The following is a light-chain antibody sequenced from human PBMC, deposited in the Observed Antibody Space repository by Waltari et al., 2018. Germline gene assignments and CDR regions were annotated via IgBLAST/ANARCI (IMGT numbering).Light chain of an antibody. J-gene: IGKJ4*01. V-gene: IGKV4-1*01. CDR3: QQYFTSPSLT. CDR2: WES. Sequence: DIVMTQSPDTLTVSLGERATINCKTSQSVLYTSNNKNYLGCYQQKPGQPPKLLIYWESTRDSGVPDRFIGSGSGTDFTLTINSLQAEDVAVYYCQQYFTSPSLTFGGGTKVEI. CDR1: QSVLYTSNNKNY.